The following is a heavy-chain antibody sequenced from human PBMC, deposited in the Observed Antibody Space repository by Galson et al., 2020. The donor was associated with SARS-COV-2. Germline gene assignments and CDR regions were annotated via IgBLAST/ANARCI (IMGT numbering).Heavy chain of an antibody. D-gene: IGHD5-18*01. CDR1: GYTFTSYD. V-gene: IGHV1-8*01. Sequence: CKASGYTFTSYDINWVRQATGQGLEWMGWMNPNSGNTGYAQKFQGRVTMTRNTSISTAYMELSSLRSEDTAVYYCARGWIQLWALYYWGQGTLVTVSS. J-gene: IGHJ4*02. CDR2: MNPNSGNT. CDR3: ARGWIQLWALYY.